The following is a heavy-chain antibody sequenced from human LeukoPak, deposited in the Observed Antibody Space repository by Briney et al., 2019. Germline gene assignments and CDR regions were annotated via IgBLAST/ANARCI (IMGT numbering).Heavy chain of an antibody. D-gene: IGHD6-19*01. J-gene: IGHJ2*01. CDR3: AKEGYSSDQGY. Sequence: GGSLRLSCAASGFSFSSYAMSWVRQAPGQGLEWVSAIISNVGATYYADSLKGRFTISRDDSKNTVYLQMSTERAEDSGLYYCAKEGYSSDQGY. CDR2: IISNVGAT. V-gene: IGHV3-23*01. CDR1: GFSFSSYA.